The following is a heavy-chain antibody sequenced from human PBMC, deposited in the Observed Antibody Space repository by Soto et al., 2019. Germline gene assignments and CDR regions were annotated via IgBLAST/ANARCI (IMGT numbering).Heavy chain of an antibody. CDR2: IYWDDDK. CDR3: AHMKVIAAAGPVEFDY. CDR1: GFSLSTSGVG. V-gene: IGHV2-5*02. Sequence: ESGPTLVNPTQTLTLTCTFSGFSLSTSGVGVGWIRQPPGKALEWLALIYWDDDKRYSPSLKSRLTITKDTSKNQVVLTMTNMDPVDTATYYCAHMKVIAAAGPVEFDYWGQGTLVTVSS. D-gene: IGHD6-13*01. J-gene: IGHJ4*02.